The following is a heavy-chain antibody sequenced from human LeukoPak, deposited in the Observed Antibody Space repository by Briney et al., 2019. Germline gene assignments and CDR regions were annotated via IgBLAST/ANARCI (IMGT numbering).Heavy chain of an antibody. D-gene: IGHD3-22*01. CDR2: INPNSGGT. J-gene: IGHJ5*02. V-gene: IGHV1-2*02. Sequence: ASVKVSCKASGYRFTDFHIHWVRQAPGQGLEWMGWINPNSGGTNYAQKFQGRVTMTRDTSISTAYMELSRLRSDDTAVYYCAREFRDYYDSSGYYGWFDPWGQGTLVTVSS. CDR1: GYRFTDFH. CDR3: AREFRDYYDSSGYYGWFDP.